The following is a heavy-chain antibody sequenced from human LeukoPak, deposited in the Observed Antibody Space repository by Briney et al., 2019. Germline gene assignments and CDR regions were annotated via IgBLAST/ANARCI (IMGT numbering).Heavy chain of an antibody. CDR1: GFTFSSYG. V-gene: IGHV3-30*02. Sequence: GGSLRLPCAASGFTFSSYGMHWVRQAPGKGLEWISFIWYDGNGESYADSVKDRFTISRDNSKNTLYLQMNSLRSEDTAVYYWAKDLGWEQLTYQGGALDNWGQGTWSPSPQ. J-gene: IGHJ4*02. CDR3: AKDLGWEQLTYQGGALDN. D-gene: IGHD1-26*01. CDR2: IWYDGNGE.